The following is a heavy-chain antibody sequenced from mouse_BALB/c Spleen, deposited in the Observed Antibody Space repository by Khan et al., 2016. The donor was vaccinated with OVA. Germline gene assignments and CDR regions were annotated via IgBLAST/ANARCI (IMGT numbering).Heavy chain of an antibody. Sequence: QVQLKESGPGLVAPSQSLSITCTVSGFSLTGYGVNWVRQPPGKGLEWLGMIWGDGSTDYNSALKSRLSTSKDNSKSQIFLKMNSLHTDDTARYYCAREIYYDYAYYYSMDYWGQGTSVTVAS. V-gene: IGHV2-6-7*01. CDR2: IWGDGST. D-gene: IGHD2-4*01. CDR3: AREIYYDYAYYYSMDY. CDR1: GFSLTGYG. J-gene: IGHJ4*01.